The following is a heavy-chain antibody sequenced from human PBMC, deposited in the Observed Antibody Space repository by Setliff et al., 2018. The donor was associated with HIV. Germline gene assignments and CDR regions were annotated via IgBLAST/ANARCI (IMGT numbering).Heavy chain of an antibody. CDR2: MYTSGST. J-gene: IGHJ3*02. CDR1: GGSISSYY. V-gene: IGHV4-4*08. Sequence: PSETLSLTCTVSGGSISSYYWSWIRQPPGTGLEWIGHMYTSGSTTYNPSLKSRVTLSVDTSRNQFSLKLSSVTAADTAVYYCARAINKSFDIWGQGTMVTVSS. CDR3: ARAINKSFDI.